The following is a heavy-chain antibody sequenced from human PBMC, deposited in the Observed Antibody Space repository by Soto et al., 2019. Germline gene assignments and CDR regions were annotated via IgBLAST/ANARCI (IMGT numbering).Heavy chain of an antibody. D-gene: IGHD5-12*01. CDR1: GGSISSGGYY. CDR3: ATRDGYNSGAEY. J-gene: IGHJ4*02. V-gene: IGHV4-31*03. CDR2: IYYSGST. Sequence: SETLSLTCPVSGGSISSGGYYWSWIRQHPGKGLEWIGYIYYSGSTYYNPSLKSRVTISVDTSKKQFSLKLSSVTAADTAVYYCATRDGYNSGAEYWGQGTLVTVSS.